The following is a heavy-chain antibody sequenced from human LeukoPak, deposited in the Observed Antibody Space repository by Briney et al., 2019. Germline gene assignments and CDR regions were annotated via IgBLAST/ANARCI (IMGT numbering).Heavy chain of an antibody. CDR2: INPNSGGT. Sequence: ASVKVSCKASGYTFTDYYMHWVRQAPGQGLEWMGWINPNSGGTNYGQKFQGRVTMTRDTSISTAHMELSRLRSDDTAVYFCARKKSSSDGIDYWGQGTLVTVSS. D-gene: IGHD1-14*01. CDR1: GYTFTDYY. J-gene: IGHJ4*02. V-gene: IGHV1-2*02. CDR3: ARKKSSSDGIDY.